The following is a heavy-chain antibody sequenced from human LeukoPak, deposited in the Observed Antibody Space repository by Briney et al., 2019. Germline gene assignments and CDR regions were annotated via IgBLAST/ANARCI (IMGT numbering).Heavy chain of an antibody. V-gene: IGHV3-23*01. J-gene: IGHJ3*02. D-gene: IGHD3-9*01. Sequence: GGSLRLSCAASGFTFSSYTMNWVRPAPGKGLEWVSTLGGSGVSTYYADSVKGRFSISRDNSKNTLYLQMNSLRAEDTALYYCATHLTDAFDIWGQGTMVTVSS. CDR2: LGGSGVST. CDR1: GFTFSSYT. CDR3: ATHLTDAFDI.